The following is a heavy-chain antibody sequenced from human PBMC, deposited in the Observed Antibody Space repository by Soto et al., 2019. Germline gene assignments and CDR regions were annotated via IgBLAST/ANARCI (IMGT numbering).Heavy chain of an antibody. Sequence: LRLSCAASGFTFSSYAMKWVRQAPGKGLEWVSLIGESGTPTYYADSVKGRFTISRDNSGNTLFLEMYSLRAEDTAVYYCARYIPGVRYYGMDVWGQGTTVTISS. CDR3: ARYIPGVRYYGMDV. CDR2: IGESGTPT. CDR1: GFTFSSYA. J-gene: IGHJ6*02. D-gene: IGHD2-2*01. V-gene: IGHV3-23*01.